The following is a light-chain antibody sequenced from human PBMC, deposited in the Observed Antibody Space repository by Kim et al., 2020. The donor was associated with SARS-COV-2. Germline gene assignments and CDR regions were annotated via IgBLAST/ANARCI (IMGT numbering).Light chain of an antibody. J-gene: IGKJ1*01. CDR2: EAS. CDR3: QEYIWGGS. V-gene: IGKV1-5*03. Sequence: DIQMTQSPSTLSASVGDRVTIACRASQTIKTRLAWYQQKSGKAPNLLIYEASTLERGVPSRFTGSGSGTEFTLTISSLQPDDFATYYCQEYIWGGSFGQGTKVDIK. CDR1: QTIKTR.